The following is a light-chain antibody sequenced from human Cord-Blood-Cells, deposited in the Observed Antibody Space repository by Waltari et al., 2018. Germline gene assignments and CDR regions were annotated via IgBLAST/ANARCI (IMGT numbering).Light chain of an antibody. V-gene: IGLV2-14*01. CDR3: SSYTSSSTYV. Sequence: QSALTQPASVSGSPGHSITIPCTGTSSDVVGYKHVSWYQQHPGKAPKLMIYDVSNRPSGVSNRFSGSKSGNTASLTISGLQAEDEADYYCSSYTSSSTYVFGTGTKVTVL. CDR2: DVS. CDR1: SSDVVGYKH. J-gene: IGLJ1*01.